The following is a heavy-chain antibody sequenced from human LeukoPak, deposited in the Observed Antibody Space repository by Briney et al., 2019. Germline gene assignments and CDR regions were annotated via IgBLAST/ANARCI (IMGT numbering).Heavy chain of an antibody. J-gene: IGHJ4*02. V-gene: IGHV1-69*04. CDR3: ARDILSGCGESPSSYYFDY. CDR2: IIPILGIA. D-gene: IGHD3-10*01. Sequence: ASVKVSCKASGGTFSSYAISWVRQAPGQGLEWMGRIIPILGIANYAQKFQGRVTITADKSTSTAYMELSSLRSEDTAVYYCARDILSGCGESPSSYYFDYWGQGTLVTVSS. CDR1: GGTFSSYA.